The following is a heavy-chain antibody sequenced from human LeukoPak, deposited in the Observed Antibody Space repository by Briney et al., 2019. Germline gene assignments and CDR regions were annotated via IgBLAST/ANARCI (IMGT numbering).Heavy chain of an antibody. Sequence: GGSLRLSCAASGFTFSSYEMNWVRQAPGKGLEWVSYISSSGNAIYYADSVKGRFTISRDNAKNSLYLQMNSLRAEDTAVYYCARDLLGWELHYFDYWGQGTLVTVSS. J-gene: IGHJ4*02. CDR1: GFTFSSYE. D-gene: IGHD1-26*01. CDR2: ISSSGNAI. CDR3: ARDLLGWELHYFDY. V-gene: IGHV3-48*03.